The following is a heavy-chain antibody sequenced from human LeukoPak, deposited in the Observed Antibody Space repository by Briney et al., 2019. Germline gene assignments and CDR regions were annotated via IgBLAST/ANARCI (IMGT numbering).Heavy chain of an antibody. CDR1: GYTLTELS. V-gene: IGHV1-24*01. CDR3: ATDAPITGDEDYYYYGMDV. Sequence: ASVKVSCKVSGYTLTELSMHWVRQAPGKGLERMGGFDPEDGETIYAQKFQGRVTMTEDTSTDTAYMELSSLRSEDTAVYYCATDAPITGDEDYYYYGMDVWGQGTTVTVSS. J-gene: IGHJ6*02. CDR2: FDPEDGET. D-gene: IGHD7-27*01.